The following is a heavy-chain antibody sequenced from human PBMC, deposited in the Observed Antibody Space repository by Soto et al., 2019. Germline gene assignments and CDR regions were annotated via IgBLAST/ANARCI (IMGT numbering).Heavy chain of an antibody. J-gene: IGHJ6*02. V-gene: IGHV1-8*01. D-gene: IGHD7-27*01. CDR3: ASNLNWGGYYYYYGMDV. CDR2: MNPNSGNT. CDR1: GYTFTSYD. Sequence: GASVKVSCKASGYTFTSYDINWVRQATGQGLEWMGWMNPNSGNTGYAQKFQGRVTMTRNTSISTAYMELSSPRSEGTAVYYCASNLNWGGYYYYYGMDVWGQGTTVTVSS.